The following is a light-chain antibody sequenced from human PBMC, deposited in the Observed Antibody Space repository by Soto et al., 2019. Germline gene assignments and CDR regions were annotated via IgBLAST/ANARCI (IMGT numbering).Light chain of an antibody. V-gene: IGKV1-5*03. CDR1: QSISSW. J-gene: IGKJ5*01. Sequence: DIQMTQSPSTLSASVGDRVTITCRASQSISSWLAWYQQKPGKAPKLLIYKASSLESGVPSRLSGSGSRTAFTLTISSLHPDSFATYSYQQYNSYPITFGQGTRMEMK. CDR3: QQYNSYPIT. CDR2: KAS.